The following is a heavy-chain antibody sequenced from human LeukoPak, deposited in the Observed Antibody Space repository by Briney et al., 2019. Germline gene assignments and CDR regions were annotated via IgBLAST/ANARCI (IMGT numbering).Heavy chain of an antibody. J-gene: IGHJ4*02. D-gene: IGHD4-23*01. V-gene: IGHV4-39*07. CDR3: ARGGKATVVTM. Sequence: SETLSLTCSVSGDSISSSGYYWDWIRQPPGKGLEWIGRIYSSGSTNYNPSLKSRVSMSVDTSKNQFSLKLTSVTAADTAVYYCARGGKATVVTMWGQGILVTVSS. CDR2: IYSSGST. CDR1: GDSISSSGYY.